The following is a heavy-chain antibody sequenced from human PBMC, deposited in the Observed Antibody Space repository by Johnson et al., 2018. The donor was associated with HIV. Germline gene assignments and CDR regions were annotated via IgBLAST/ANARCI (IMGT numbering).Heavy chain of an antibody. D-gene: IGHD2-21*02. CDR3: ARDGDVVTDIIPDAFDI. V-gene: IGHV3-48*03. J-gene: IGHJ3*02. CDR2: ISSSGFTK. Sequence: MQLVESGGGLVQPGGSLRLSCAASGFAFSNYEMNWVRQAPGKGLEWVSYISSSGFTKYYADSVKGRFTISRDNAKKSLYLQMNSLRVEDTAVYYCARDGDVVTDIIPDAFDIWGQGTMVTVSS. CDR1: GFAFSNYE.